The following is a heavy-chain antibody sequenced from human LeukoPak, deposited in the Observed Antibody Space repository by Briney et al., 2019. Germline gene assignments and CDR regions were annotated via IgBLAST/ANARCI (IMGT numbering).Heavy chain of an antibody. Sequence: ASVKVSRKASGYTFTGYYMHWVRQAPGQGLEWMGWINPNSGGTNYAQKFQGRVTMTRDTSISTAYMELSGLRSDDTAVYYCARPYDFWSGTYNWFDPWGQGTLVTVSS. CDR2: INPNSGGT. J-gene: IGHJ5*02. V-gene: IGHV1-2*02. CDR3: ARPYDFWSGTYNWFDP. D-gene: IGHD3-3*01. CDR1: GYTFTGYY.